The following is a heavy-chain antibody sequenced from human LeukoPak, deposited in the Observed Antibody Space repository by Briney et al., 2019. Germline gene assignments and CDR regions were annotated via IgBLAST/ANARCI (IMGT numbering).Heavy chain of an antibody. V-gene: IGHV3-53*01. CDR3: ARVRNARSPVDY. CDR1: GFTFSSYG. J-gene: IGHJ4*02. Sequence: GGSLRLSCAASGFTFSSYGMSWVRQAPGKGLEWVSVIYSGGSTYYADSVKGRFTISRDNSKNTLYLQMNSLRAEDTAVYYCARVRNARSPVDYWGQGTLVTVSS. CDR2: IYSGGST.